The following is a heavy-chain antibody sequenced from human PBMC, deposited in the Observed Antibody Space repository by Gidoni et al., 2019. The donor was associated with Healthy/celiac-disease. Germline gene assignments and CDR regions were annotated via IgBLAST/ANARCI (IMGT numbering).Heavy chain of an antibody. V-gene: IGHV4-59*01. CDR3: ARNPYSTYFDY. J-gene: IGHJ4*02. Sequence: QVQLQESGPGLVKPSEPLSLTCTVSGGSISSSYWSWIRQPPGKGLAWSGYIYYSGSTNYNPSLKSRVTISVDTSKNQFSLKLSSVTAADTAVYDCARNPYSTYFDYWGQGTLVTVSS. CDR1: GGSISSSY. D-gene: IGHD6-13*01. CDR2: IYYSGST.